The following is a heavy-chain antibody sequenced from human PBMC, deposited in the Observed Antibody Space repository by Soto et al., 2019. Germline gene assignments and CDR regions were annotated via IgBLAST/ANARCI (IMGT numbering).Heavy chain of an antibody. Sequence: ASVNGSCTASGYTFTTYNINWFRQAPGQGLEWMGWISTSNGNTNYAQKLQGRVTMTTDTSTSTAYMELRSLRSDDTAVYYCARVGDFWSGYHNWFDPWGQGILVTVSS. J-gene: IGHJ5*02. CDR1: GYTFTTYN. V-gene: IGHV1-18*04. CDR2: ISTSNGNT. D-gene: IGHD3-3*01. CDR3: ARVGDFWSGYHNWFDP.